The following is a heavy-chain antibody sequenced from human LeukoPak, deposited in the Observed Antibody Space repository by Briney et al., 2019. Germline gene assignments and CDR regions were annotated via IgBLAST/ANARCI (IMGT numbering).Heavy chain of an antibody. V-gene: IGHV3-7*04. CDR3: ARANGVITIFWSGYSNWFDP. CDR2: IKQDGSEK. J-gene: IGHJ5*02. CDR1: GFTFSSYW. Sequence: GGSLRLSCAASGFTFSSYWMSWVRQAPGKGLEWVANIKQDGSEKYYVDSVKGRFTISRDNAKNSLYLQMNSLRAEDTAVYYCARANGVITIFWSGYSNWFDPWGQGTLVTVSS. D-gene: IGHD3-3*01.